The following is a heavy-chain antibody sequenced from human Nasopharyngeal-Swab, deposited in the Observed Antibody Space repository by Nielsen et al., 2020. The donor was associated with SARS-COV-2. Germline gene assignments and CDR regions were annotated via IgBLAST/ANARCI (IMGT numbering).Heavy chain of an antibody. J-gene: IGHJ4*02. CDR1: LYTFTSNG. Sequence: ASVTVSCKASLYTFTSNGMSWLRQAPGQGLDWMGWISTNNGNPEYAQGFTGRFVFSLDTSVSTAYLQINNLKADDTAVYYCARPYCSGRTCYGSFDSWGQGTLVTVSS. D-gene: IGHD2-15*01. V-gene: IGHV7-4-1*02. CDR2: ISTNNGNP. CDR3: ARPYCSGRTCYGSFDS.